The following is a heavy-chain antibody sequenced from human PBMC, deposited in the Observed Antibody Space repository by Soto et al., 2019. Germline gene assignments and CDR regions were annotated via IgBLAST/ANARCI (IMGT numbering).Heavy chain of an antibody. Sequence: PGGSLRLSCAASGFIFSSYSMNWVRQAPGKGLEWVSYISSSSRTIYYADSVKGRFTISRDNAKNSLYLQMNSLRDEDTAVYYCASGYFDWLLYWDYWGQGILVTVSS. CDR2: ISSSSRTI. CDR1: GFIFSSYS. D-gene: IGHD3-9*01. J-gene: IGHJ4*02. CDR3: ASGYFDWLLYWDY. V-gene: IGHV3-48*02.